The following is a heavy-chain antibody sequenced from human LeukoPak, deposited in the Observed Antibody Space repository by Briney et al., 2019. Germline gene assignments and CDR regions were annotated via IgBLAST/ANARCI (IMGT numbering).Heavy chain of an antibody. CDR2: ISSSSSYI. CDR1: GFTFSSYS. V-gene: IGHV3-21*01. CDR3: ARDLLTTVFDY. J-gene: IGHJ4*02. D-gene: IGHD4-17*01. Sequence: KTGGSLRLSCAASGFTFSSYSMNWVRQAPGKGLEWVSSISSSSSYIYYADSVKGRFTIFRDNAKNSLYLQMNSLRAEDTAVYYCARDLLTTVFDYWGQGTLVTVSS.